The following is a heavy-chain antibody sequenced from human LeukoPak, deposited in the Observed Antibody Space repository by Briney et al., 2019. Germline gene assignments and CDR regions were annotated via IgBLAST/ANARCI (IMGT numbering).Heavy chain of an antibody. CDR1: GYTFTGYY. CDR3: APRGSPDYYFDY. V-gene: IGHV1-2*02. D-gene: IGHD3-16*01. Sequence: ASVKVSCKASGYTFTGYYMHWVRQAPGQGLEWMGWINPNSGGTNYAQKFHGRVTMTRDTSVSTAYMELSSLRSDDTAVYYCAPRGSPDYYFDYWGQGTLVTVSS. J-gene: IGHJ4*02. CDR2: INPNSGGT.